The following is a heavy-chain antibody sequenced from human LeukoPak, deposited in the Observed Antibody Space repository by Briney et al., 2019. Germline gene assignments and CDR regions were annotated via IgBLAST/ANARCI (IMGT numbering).Heavy chain of an antibody. CDR2: IETDGDEK. Sequence: GGCLRLSCVASGFTFSDYWMSWVRQAPGRGLEGVANIETDGDEKNYVDSVKGRLTISRDNAKNSLYLQMNNLRDEDTALYYCARDIPSGFYTPDYWGQGTQVTVSS. D-gene: IGHD5-12*01. V-gene: IGHV3-7*01. CDR1: GFTFSDYW. CDR3: ARDIPSGFYTPDY. J-gene: IGHJ4*02.